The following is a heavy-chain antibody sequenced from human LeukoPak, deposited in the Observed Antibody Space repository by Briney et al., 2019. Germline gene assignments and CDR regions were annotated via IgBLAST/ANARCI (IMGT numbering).Heavy chain of an antibody. CDR1: GFTVSSKY. J-gene: IGHJ4*02. V-gene: IGHV3-66*01. CDR2: IYSGDNT. CDR3: ARGYYYDSSGYNVY. Sequence: GRSLRLSCAASGFTVSSKYMSWVRQPPGNGLEWVSVIYSGDNTYYADSVKGRFNISRENYKNTLYLQMNSLRAEDTAVYYCARGYYYDSSGYNVYWGQGPLVSVSS. D-gene: IGHD3-22*01.